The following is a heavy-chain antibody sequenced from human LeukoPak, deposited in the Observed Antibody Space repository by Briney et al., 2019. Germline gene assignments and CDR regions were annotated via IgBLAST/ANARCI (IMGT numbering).Heavy chain of an antibody. CDR1: GGSFSGYY. V-gene: IGHV4-34*01. Sequence: PSETLSLTCDVYGGSFSGYYWTWIRQPPGKGLEWIGGINHSGRTNYNPSLKSRVTISVDTSQKQLFLKLTSVTAADTAMYYCAIPSPNCSGGSCYAYWGQGTLVTVSS. CDR2: INHSGRT. D-gene: IGHD2-15*01. CDR3: AIPSPNCSGGSCYAY. J-gene: IGHJ4*02.